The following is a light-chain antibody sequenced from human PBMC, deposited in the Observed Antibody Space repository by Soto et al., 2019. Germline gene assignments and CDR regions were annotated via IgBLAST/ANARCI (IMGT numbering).Light chain of an antibody. CDR2: DVS. V-gene: IGLV2-11*01. J-gene: IGLJ1*01. Sequence: QSVLTRPRSVSGSPGQSVTISCTGASSDVGTYVFVSWYQQHPGKAPRLMIFDVSERPSGVPDRFSGSKSGNTASLTISSLQAEDEADYYCCLYAVTFYVFGNGTKVTVL. CDR1: SSDVGTYVF. CDR3: CLYAVTFYV.